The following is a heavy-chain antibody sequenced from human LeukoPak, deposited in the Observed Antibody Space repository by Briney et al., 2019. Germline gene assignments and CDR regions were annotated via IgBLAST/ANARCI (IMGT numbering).Heavy chain of an antibody. CDR3: ARVSVRQKISSQQPGDFDY. CDR2: INHSGST. Sequence: KPSETLSLTRAVYGGSFSGYYWSWIRQPPGKGLEWIGEINHSGSTNYNPSLKSRVTISVDTSKNQFSLKLSSVTAADTAVYYCARVSVRQKISSQQPGDFDYWGQGTLVTVPS. CDR1: GGSFSGYY. D-gene: IGHD6-13*01. V-gene: IGHV4-34*01. J-gene: IGHJ4*02.